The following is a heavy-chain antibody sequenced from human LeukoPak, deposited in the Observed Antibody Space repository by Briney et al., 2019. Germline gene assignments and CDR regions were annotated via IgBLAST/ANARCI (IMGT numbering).Heavy chain of an antibody. CDR1: GGSFSGYY. CDR3: ARRRGYSYGSTFDH. CDR2: INHSGST. D-gene: IGHD5-18*01. J-gene: IGHJ5*02. Sequence: SETLSLTCAVYGGSFSGYYWSWIRQPPGKGLEWIGEINHSGSTNYNPSLKSRVTISVDTSKNQFSLKLSSVTAADTAVYYCARRRGYSYGSTFDHWGQGTLVTVSS. V-gene: IGHV4-34*01.